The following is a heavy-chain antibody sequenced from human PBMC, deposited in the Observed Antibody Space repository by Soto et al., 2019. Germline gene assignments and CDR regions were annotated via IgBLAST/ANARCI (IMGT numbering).Heavy chain of an antibody. Sequence: QVQLQESGPGLVKPSETLSLICFVSGEAVGSGQSYWNWIRQAPGKGLEWIGHIFVTGATKYSASLKSRVTMSVDTSKSQISLNLTSVTAADSATYFCARGRAYSAGISLGRRMDVWGQGTTVTVAS. CDR1: GEAVGSGQSY. CDR3: ARGRAYSAGISLGRRMDV. V-gene: IGHV4-61*01. J-gene: IGHJ6*02. D-gene: IGHD3-10*01. CDR2: IFVTGAT.